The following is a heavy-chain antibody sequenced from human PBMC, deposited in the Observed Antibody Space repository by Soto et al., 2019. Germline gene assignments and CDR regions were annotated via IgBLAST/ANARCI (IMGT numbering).Heavy chain of an antibody. CDR3: ARDLGRVANYYYYGMDV. J-gene: IGHJ6*02. CDR1: GYTFTSYG. V-gene: IGHV1-18*01. Sequence: ASVKVSCKASGYTFTSYGISWVRQAPGQELEWMGWISAYNGNTNYAQKLQGRVTMTTDTSTSTAYMELRSLRSDDTAVYYCARDLGRVANYYYYGMDVWGQGTTVTVSS. CDR2: ISAYNGNT. D-gene: IGHD1-26*01.